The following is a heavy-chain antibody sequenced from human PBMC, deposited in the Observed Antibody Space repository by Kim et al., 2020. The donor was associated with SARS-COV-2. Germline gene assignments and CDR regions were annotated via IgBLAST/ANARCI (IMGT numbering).Heavy chain of an antibody. Sequence: TCYNHSLKSRVTLSVDTSKSQFSMKLSSVTAADTAVYYCARAIYGDRADYWGQGTLVTVSS. D-gene: IGHD4-17*01. CDR2: T. J-gene: IGHJ4*02. V-gene: IGHV4-39*01. CDR3: ARAIYGDRADY.